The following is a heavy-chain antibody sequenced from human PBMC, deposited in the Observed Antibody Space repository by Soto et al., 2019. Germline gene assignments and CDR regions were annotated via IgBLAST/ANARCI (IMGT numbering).Heavy chain of an antibody. Sequence: SETLSLTCTVSGGSINNYYWSWIRQPPGKGLQWIGYIYSSGSINYNPSLKSRVIISVDTSKSQLSLELSSVTAADTAVYYCAGAFKYYYGMDDWGQGTTVTVSS. J-gene: IGHJ6*02. CDR2: IYSSGSI. CDR1: GGSINNYY. CDR3: AGAFKYYYGMDD. V-gene: IGHV4-59*01.